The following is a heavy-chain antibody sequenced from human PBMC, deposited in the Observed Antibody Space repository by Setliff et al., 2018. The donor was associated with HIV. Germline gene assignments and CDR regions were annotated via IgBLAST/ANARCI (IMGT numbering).Heavy chain of an antibody. CDR2: IYHSGTT. J-gene: IGHJ3*02. CDR1: GGSISNYYW. D-gene: IGHD1-26*01. V-gene: IGHV4-4*02. CDR3: ARGRQIGIEGAGAFDI. Sequence: ASETLSLTCIVSGGSISNYYWWTWVRQPPGKGLEWIGEIYHSGTTDYKPSLKSRLTMSLDQAKKQLSLRLSYVTAADTAVYYCARGRQIGIEGAGAFDIWGPGTVVTVSS.